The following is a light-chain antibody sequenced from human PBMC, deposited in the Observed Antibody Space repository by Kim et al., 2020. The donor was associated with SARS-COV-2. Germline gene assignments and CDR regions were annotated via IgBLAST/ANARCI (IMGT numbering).Light chain of an antibody. CDR3: NSRDSSGDRV. V-gene: IGLV3-19*01. J-gene: IGLJ2*01. CDR2: CKN. CDR1: SLRSYY. Sequence: SSELTQDPAVSVALGKTVRITCQGDSLRSYYASWYQQKPGQAPVHVISCKNNRPSGNPARFSGSSSGNTASLTITGAQAEDGADYYCNSRDSSGDRVFGGGTKLTVL.